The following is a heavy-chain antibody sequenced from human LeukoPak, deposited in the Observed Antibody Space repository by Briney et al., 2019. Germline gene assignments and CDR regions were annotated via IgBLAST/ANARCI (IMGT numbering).Heavy chain of an antibody. CDR1: GGSISSGGYY. J-gene: IGHJ5*02. CDR2: IYTGGST. Sequence: SQTLSLTCTVSGGSISSGGYYWSWIRQHPGKGLEWIGYIYTGGSTNYNPSLKSRVTISVDTSKNQFSLKLSSVTAADTAVYYCARLHGNWFDPWGQGTLVTVSS. V-gene: IGHV4-31*03. CDR3: ARLHGNWFDP.